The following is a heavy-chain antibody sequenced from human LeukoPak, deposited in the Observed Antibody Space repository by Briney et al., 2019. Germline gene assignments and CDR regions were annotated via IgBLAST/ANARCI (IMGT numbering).Heavy chain of an antibody. CDR1: GFTFSSYE. D-gene: IGHD1-1*01. Sequence: GGSLRLSCAASGFTFSSYEMNWVRQAPGKGLESLAVISYDGSNKYYADSVKGRFTISRDNSKNTLYLQMNSLRAEDTAVYYCARDIMEWHYYGMDVWGQGTTVTVSS. CDR3: ARDIMEWHYYGMDV. J-gene: IGHJ6*02. V-gene: IGHV3-30-3*01. CDR2: ISYDGSNK.